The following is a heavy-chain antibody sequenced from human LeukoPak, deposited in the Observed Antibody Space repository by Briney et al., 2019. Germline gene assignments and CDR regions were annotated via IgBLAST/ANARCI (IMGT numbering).Heavy chain of an antibody. J-gene: IGHJ4*02. CDR2: MNPNSGCT. D-gene: IGHD6-19*01. CDR1: GYTFTSYD. CDR3: ARVAGSIDY. V-gene: IGHV1-8*03. Sequence: ASVKVSCKASGYTFTSYDINWVRQAPGQGLEWMGWMNPNSGCTDYAQNFQGRVTITRNTSISTAYMELSGLRSEGTAVYYCARVAGSIDYWGQGTLVTVSS.